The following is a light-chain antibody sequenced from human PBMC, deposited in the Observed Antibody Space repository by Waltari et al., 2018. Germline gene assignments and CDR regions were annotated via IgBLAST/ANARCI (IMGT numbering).Light chain of an antibody. Sequence: SCRASQSVGRTLAWYQQRPGQAPRLLIYDASSRATGIPDRFSGSGSGTDFSLTISRLQPEDFAVYYCQKYGTRPATFGQGTKVEVK. CDR3: QKYGTRPAT. CDR2: DAS. CDR1: QSVGRT. V-gene: IGKV3-20*01. J-gene: IGKJ1*01.